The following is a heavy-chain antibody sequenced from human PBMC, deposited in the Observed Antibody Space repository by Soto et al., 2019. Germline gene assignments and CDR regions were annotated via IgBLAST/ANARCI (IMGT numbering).Heavy chain of an antibody. J-gene: IGHJ4*02. CDR3: ARSVSEYRSIVVVTHFDY. V-gene: IGHV1-2*04. CDR2: INPNSGGT. CDR1: GYTFTGYY. Sequence: WASVKVSCKASGYTFTGYYMHWVRQAPGQGLEWMGWINPNSGGTNYAQKFQGWVTMTRDTSISTAYMELSRLRSDDTAVYYCARSVSEYRSIVVVTHFDYWGQGTLVTVSS. D-gene: IGHD3-22*01.